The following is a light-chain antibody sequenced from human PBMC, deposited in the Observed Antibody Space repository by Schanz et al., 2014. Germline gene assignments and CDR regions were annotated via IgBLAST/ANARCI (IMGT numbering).Light chain of an antibody. CDR2: SSN. Sequence: QSVLTQPPSASGTPGQRVTISCSGSSSNIGSNTVNWYQQLPGTAPKLLIYSSNQRPSGVPDRFSGSKSGNTASLTVSGLQAEDEADYYCCSYAGRPWVFGGGTKLTVL. V-gene: IGLV1-44*01. CDR1: SSNIGSNT. J-gene: IGLJ3*02. CDR3: CSYAGRPWV.